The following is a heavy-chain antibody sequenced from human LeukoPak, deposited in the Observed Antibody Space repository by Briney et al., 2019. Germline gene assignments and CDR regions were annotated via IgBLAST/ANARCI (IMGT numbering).Heavy chain of an antibody. J-gene: IGHJ4*02. Sequence: ASVKVSCKASGYTFTSYGISWVRQAPGQGLEWMGWISAYNGNTNYARKLQGRVTMTTDTSTSTAYMELRSLRSDDTAVYYCARVPQYYDSSGYSDYWGQGTLVTVSS. CDR3: ARVPQYYDSSGYSDY. V-gene: IGHV1-18*01. D-gene: IGHD3-22*01. CDR1: GYTFTSYG. CDR2: ISAYNGNT.